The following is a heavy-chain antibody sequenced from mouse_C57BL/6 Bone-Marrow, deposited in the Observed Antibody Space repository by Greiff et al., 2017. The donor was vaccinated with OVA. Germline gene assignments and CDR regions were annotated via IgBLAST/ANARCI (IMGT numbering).Heavy chain of an antibody. CDR3: ARGEEAY. CDR1: GYTFTDYY. CDR2: IYPGSGNT. V-gene: IGHV1-76*01. Sequence: VKVVESGAELVRPGASVKLSCKASGYTFTDYYINWVKQRPGQGLEWIARIYPGSGNTYYNEKFKGKATLTAEKSSSTAYMQLSSLTSEDSAVYFCARGEEAYWGQGTLVTVSA. J-gene: IGHJ3*01.